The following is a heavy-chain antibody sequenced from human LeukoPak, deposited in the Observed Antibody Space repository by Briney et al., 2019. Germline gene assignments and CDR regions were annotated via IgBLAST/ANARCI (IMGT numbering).Heavy chain of an antibody. CDR1: GGSFSGYY. D-gene: IGHD3-10*01. CDR2: INHSGST. CDR3: AILRGSYYGDYFDY. V-gene: IGHV4-34*01. J-gene: IGHJ4*02. Sequence: SETLSLTCAVYGGSFSGYYWSWIRQPPGKGLEWIGEINHSGSTNYNPSLKSRVTISVDTSKNQFSLKLSSVTAADTAVYYCAILRGSYYGDYFDYWGQGTLVTVSS.